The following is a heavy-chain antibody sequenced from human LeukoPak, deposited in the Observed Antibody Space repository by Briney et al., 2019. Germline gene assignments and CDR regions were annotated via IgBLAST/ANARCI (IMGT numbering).Heavy chain of an antibody. CDR1: GLTFNKYW. CDR2: ISSSSSYI. J-gene: IGHJ6*03. CDR3: ARDSLPGGFGELSMWLTGHMDV. D-gene: IGHD3-10*01. V-gene: IGHV3-21*01. Sequence: TGGSLRLSCAASGLTFNKYWMTWVRQAPGKGLEWVSSISSSSSYIYYADSVKGRFTISRDNAKNSLYLQMNSLRAEDTAVYYCARDSLPGGFGELSMWLTGHMDVWGKGTTVTISS.